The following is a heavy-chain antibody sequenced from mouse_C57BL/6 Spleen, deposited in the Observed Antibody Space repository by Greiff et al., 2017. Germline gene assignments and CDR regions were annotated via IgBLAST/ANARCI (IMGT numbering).Heavy chain of an antibody. CDR3: ARHPITTVVAYWYFDV. CDR1: GFTFSSYG. V-gene: IGHV5-6*01. J-gene: IGHJ1*03. CDR2: ISSGGSYT. Sequence: EVKLVESGGDLVKPGGSLKLSCAASGFTFSSYGMSLVRQTPDKRLEWVATISSGGSYTYYPDSVKGRFTISRDNAKNTLYLQMSSLKSEDTAMYYCARHPITTVVAYWYFDVWGTGTTVTVSS. D-gene: IGHD1-1*01.